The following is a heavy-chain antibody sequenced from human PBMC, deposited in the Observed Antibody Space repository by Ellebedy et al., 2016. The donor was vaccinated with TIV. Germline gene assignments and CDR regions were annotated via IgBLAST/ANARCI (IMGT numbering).Heavy chain of an antibody. CDR2: IYTSGST. J-gene: IGHJ4*02. V-gene: IGHV4-4*07. D-gene: IGHD4-17*01. Sequence: SETLSLTCTVSGGSGSISTYYWSWIRHPAGKGLEWIGHIYTSGSTNYNPSLKSRVTISVDTSKNQFSLKLRSLTAADTAVYFCARIYEYGDHYGVGWLVSWGQGTLVTVSS. CDR1: GGSGSISTYY. CDR3: ARIYEYGDHYGVGWLVS.